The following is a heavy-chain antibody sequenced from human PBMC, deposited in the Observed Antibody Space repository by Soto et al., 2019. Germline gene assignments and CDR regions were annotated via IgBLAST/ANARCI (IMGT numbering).Heavy chain of an antibody. CDR2: INNSGST. D-gene: IGHD2-8*01. CDR3: ARGRLYAKWFVP. Sequence: SETLSLTCAVYGGSFSGYYWSWIRQPPGKGLEWIGEINNSGSTNYNPSLKSRVTISVDTSKNQFSLKLSSVTAANTAVYYCARGRLYAKWFVPWGQGTQVTVSS. CDR1: GGSFSGYY. V-gene: IGHV4-34*01. J-gene: IGHJ5*02.